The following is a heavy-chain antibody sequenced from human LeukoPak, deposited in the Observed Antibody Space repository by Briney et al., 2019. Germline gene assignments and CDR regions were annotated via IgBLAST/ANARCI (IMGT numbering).Heavy chain of an antibody. Sequence: ASVKVSCKASGYRFTSYGISWIRQAPGQGLEWMGWISSHNGNTNYAQKLQGRVTMTTDTSTSTAYMELRSLRSDDTAVYYCARGPAYYDFWSGYSGYYYMDVWGKGTTVTVSS. CDR1: GYRFTSYG. V-gene: IGHV1-18*01. D-gene: IGHD3-3*01. CDR2: ISSHNGNT. J-gene: IGHJ6*03. CDR3: ARGPAYYDFWSGYSGYYYMDV.